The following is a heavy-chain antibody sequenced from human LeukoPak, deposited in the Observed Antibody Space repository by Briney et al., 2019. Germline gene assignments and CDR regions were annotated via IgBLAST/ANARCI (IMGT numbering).Heavy chain of an antibody. CDR3: AKDNSYSSSWTCDY. Sequence: PGGSLRLSCAASGFTFSNYGMHWVRQAPGKGLEWVAFIRYDGSDKYYADSVKGRFTISRDNSKNTLYLQMNSLRAEDTAVYYCAKDNSYSSSWTCDYWGQGTLVTVSS. CDR2: IRYDGSDK. V-gene: IGHV3-30*02. CDR1: GFTFSNYG. D-gene: IGHD6-13*01. J-gene: IGHJ4*02.